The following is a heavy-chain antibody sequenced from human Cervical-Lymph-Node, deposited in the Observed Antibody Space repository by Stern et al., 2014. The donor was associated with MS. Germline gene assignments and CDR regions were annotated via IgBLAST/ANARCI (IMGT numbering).Heavy chain of an antibody. CDR2: IVHLFGKP. Sequence: QMQLVQSGAEVKKPGSSGKVSCKASGGTFSNYATSWVRQAPGQGLEWMGGIVHLFGKPNYAQKVKGRVTITADESTSTAYMDLSSLRSEDTAVYYCASPLTATSVPFGYYGMDVWGQGTTVTVS. CDR1: GGTFSNYA. V-gene: IGHV1-69*01. J-gene: IGHJ6*02. CDR3: ASPLTATSVPFGYYGMDV. D-gene: IGHD4-17*01.